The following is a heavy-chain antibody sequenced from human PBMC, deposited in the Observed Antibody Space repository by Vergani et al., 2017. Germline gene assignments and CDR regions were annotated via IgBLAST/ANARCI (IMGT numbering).Heavy chain of an antibody. J-gene: IGHJ4*02. D-gene: IGHD6-13*01. V-gene: IGHV1-69*11. CDR1: GYTFTSYD. Sequence: QVQLVQSGAEVKKPGASVKVSCKASGYTFTSYDINWVRQAPGQGLEWMGRTIPILGTANYAQKFQGRVTITADESTCTAYMELSSLRSEDTAVYYCARSPHSSSWYSPPFDYWGQGTLVTVSS. CDR3: ARSPHSSSWYSPPFDY. CDR2: TIPILGTA.